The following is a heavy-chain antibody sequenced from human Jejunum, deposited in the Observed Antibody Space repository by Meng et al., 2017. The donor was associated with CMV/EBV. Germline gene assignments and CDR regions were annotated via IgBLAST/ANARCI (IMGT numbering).Heavy chain of an antibody. J-gene: IGHJ5*02. V-gene: IGHV4-61*01. Sequence: SGKSDSYYWSWIRQPPGKALEWIGYIHDGGSTNYNPSLKSRVTISVDTSKNRFSLRLTSVTAADTAVYYCARDLMTTITTGWFDPWGQGTLVTVSS. CDR3: ARDLMTTITTGWFDP. D-gene: IGHD4-11*01. CDR2: IHDGGST. CDR1: SGKSDSYY.